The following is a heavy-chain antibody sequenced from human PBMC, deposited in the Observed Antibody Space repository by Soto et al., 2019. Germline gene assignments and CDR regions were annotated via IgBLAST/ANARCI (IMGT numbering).Heavy chain of an antibody. D-gene: IGHD3-16*01. J-gene: IGHJ4*02. CDR3: AHKGGGDRILDY. CDR1: GFSLSTSGVG. Sequence: QITLKESGPTLVKPTQTLTLTCTFSGFSLSTSGVGVGWIRQPPGKALEWLALIYWDDAKHYSPSLKSRLTITQDTTKNQVGLIMTHLDPVDTATYYCAHKGGGDRILDYWGQGTLVTVSS. V-gene: IGHV2-5*02. CDR2: IYWDDAK.